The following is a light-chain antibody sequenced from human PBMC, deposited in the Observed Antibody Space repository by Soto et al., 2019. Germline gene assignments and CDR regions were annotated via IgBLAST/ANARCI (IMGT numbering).Light chain of an antibody. Sequence: QSALTQPDSVSGSPGQSITISCTGTSSDVGDYNYVSWYQQHPGKAPKLMLYDVSNRPSGISNRFSGSKSGNTASLTISGLQAEDEADYYCSSYTSSSTLFGTGTKVTVL. CDR2: DVS. CDR1: SSDVGDYNY. CDR3: SSYTSSSTL. V-gene: IGLV2-14*01. J-gene: IGLJ1*01.